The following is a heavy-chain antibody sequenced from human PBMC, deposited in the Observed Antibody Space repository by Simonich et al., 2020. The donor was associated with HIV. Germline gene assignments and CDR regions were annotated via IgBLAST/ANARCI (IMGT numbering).Heavy chain of an antibody. J-gene: IGHJ3*02. D-gene: IGHD3-3*01. CDR2: IDHSGST. CDR1: GYSISSGYY. V-gene: IGHV4-38-2*01. CDR3: ARVLQFLYAFDI. Sequence: QVQLQESGPGLVKPSETLSLTCAVSGYSISSGYYWGWSRQPPGKGLEWIGSIDHSGSTYYNPSLKSRVTISVDTSNNQFSLKLSSVTAADTAVYYCARVLQFLYAFDIWGQGTMVTVSS.